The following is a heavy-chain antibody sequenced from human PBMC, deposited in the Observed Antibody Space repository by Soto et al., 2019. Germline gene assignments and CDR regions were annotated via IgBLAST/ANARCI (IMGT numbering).Heavy chain of an antibody. CDR3: MRGWWGDSPIDY. CDR1: GYTFSAYY. CDR2: INPSNEVT. D-gene: IGHD2-15*01. V-gene: IGHV1-2*02. Sequence: QVYLLQSGAEVKKVGASVTVSCKTSGYTFSAYYVHWARRAPGRGFQWLGWINPSNEVTTFSEFFQGRITMTRDTSTNTVHMELNRLTSDDTAVYYCMRGWWGDSPIDYWGQGNQVTVSS. J-gene: IGHJ4*02.